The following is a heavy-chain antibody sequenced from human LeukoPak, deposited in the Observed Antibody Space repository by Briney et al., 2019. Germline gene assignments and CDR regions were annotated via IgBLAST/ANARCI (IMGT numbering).Heavy chain of an antibody. V-gene: IGHV3-7*04. Sequence: GGSLRLSCAASEFTFSKYWMSWVRQAPGKGLEWVGNIKQDGSEKFYVDSVRGRFTISRDNTKNSLYLQMDSVRVEDAAVYYCAGGSGWTTTYWGQGTLVTVSS. CDR1: EFTFSKYW. CDR2: IKQDGSEK. D-gene: IGHD3-22*01. CDR3: AGGSGWTTTY. J-gene: IGHJ4*02.